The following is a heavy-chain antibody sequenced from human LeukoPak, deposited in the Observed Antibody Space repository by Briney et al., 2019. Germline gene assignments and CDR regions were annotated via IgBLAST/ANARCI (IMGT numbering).Heavy chain of an antibody. D-gene: IGHD3-22*01. CDR3: ARDPPDSSGYYHAAFDV. J-gene: IGHJ3*01. Sequence: SETLSLTCTVSGDSISSSTYYWGWIRQPPGKGLEWIVSIYHSGRAFYNPSLKSRVTISVDTSKNHFSLKMNSVTAADTAVYYCARDPPDSSGYYHAAFDVWGQGTMVTVSS. CDR1: GDSISSSTYY. V-gene: IGHV4-39*07. CDR2: IYHSGRA.